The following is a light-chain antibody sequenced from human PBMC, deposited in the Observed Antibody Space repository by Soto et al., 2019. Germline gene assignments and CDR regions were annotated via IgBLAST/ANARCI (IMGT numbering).Light chain of an antibody. Sequence: SYELTQPPSVSVSPGQTVSITCSGDKLGDKYVCWYQQRPGQSPVLVIYQDRKRPSGIPERFSGSNSGNTATLTISGTQAMDEADYYCQAWDSSTVVFAGGTKLTVL. J-gene: IGLJ2*01. CDR1: KLGDKY. CDR2: QDR. V-gene: IGLV3-1*01. CDR3: QAWDSSTVV.